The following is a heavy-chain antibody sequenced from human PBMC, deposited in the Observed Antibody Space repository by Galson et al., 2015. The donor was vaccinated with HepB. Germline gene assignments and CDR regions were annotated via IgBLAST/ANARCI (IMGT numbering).Heavy chain of an antibody. J-gene: IGHJ4*02. V-gene: IGHV3-11*01. CDR2: ISSSGSTI. CDR3: ARVRSRSGYWTDFDY. CDR1: GFTFSDYY. Sequence: SLRLSCAASGFTFSDYYMSWIRQAPGKGLEWVSYISSSGSTIYYADSVKGRFTISRDNAKNSLYLQMNSLRTEDTAVYYCARVRSRSGYWTDFDYWGQGTLVTVSS. D-gene: IGHD3-22*01.